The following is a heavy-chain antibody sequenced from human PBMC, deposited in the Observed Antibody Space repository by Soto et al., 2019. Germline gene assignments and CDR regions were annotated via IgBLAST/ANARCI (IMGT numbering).Heavy chain of an antibody. CDR3: ARVRDRELWLFDY. CDR1: GGSVSSGSYY. V-gene: IGHV4-61*01. J-gene: IGHJ4*02. CDR2: IYYSGST. D-gene: IGHD5-18*01. Sequence: PSETLSLTCTVSGGSVSSGSYYWSWIRQPPGKGLEWIGYIYYSGSTNYNPSLKSRVTISVDTSKNQFSLKLSSVTAADTAVYYCARVRDRELWLFDYWGQGTLVTVSS.